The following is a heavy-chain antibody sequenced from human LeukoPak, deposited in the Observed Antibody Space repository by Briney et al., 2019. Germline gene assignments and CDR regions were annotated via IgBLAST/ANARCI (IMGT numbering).Heavy chain of an antibody. V-gene: IGHV3-23*01. D-gene: IGHD3-22*01. CDR1: GFTFSSYA. CDR3: ARPQSSSGYYWPFDD. Sequence: GSLRLSCAASGFTFSSYAMRWVRQAPGKGLEWVSAISPSSGTFYADSVKGRFTISRDNSKNTLYLQMNSLRAEDTAVYYCARPQSSSGYYWPFDDWGQGTLVTVSS. J-gene: IGHJ4*02. CDR2: ISPSSGT.